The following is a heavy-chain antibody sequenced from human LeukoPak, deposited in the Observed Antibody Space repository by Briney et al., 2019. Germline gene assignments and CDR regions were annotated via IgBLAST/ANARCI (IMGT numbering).Heavy chain of an antibody. CDR1: RYTFTDYY. CDR3: ARGGWSLGYCSSSSCLDWFDP. V-gene: IGHV1-2*02. Sequence: ASVKVSCKASRYTFTDYYMHWVRQAPGQGLEWMGWINPNSGGTNYARKFQGRVTMTRDTSISTAYMELSRLRSDDTAVYYCARGGWSLGYCSSSSCLDWFDPWGQGTLVTVSS. CDR2: INPNSGGT. J-gene: IGHJ5*02. D-gene: IGHD2-2*01.